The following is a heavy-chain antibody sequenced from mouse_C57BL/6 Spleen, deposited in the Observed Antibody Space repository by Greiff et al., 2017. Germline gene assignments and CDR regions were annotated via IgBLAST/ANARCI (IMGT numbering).Heavy chain of an antibody. CDR1: GYAFSSYW. CDR3: ARWGAGYVDY. D-gene: IGHD6-1*01. CDR2: IYPGDGDT. J-gene: IGHJ2*01. Sequence: VKLMESGAELVKPGASVKISCKASGYAFSSYWMNWVKQRPGKGLEWIGQIYPGDGDTNYNGKFKGKATLTADKSSSTAYMQLSSLTSEDSAVYFCARWGAGYVDYWGQGTTLTVSS. V-gene: IGHV1-80*01.